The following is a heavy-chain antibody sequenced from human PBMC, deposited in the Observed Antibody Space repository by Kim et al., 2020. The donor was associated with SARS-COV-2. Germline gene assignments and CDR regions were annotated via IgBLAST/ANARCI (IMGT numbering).Heavy chain of an antibody. CDR2: INHSGST. V-gene: IGHV4-34*01. CDR1: GGSFSGYY. D-gene: IGHD3-16*01. J-gene: IGHJ6*02. CDR3: ARGWGIFDYGMDV. Sequence: SETLSLTCAVYGGSFSGYYWSWIRQPPGKGLEWIGEINHSGSTNYNPSLKSRVTISVDTSKNQFSLKLSSVTAADTAVYYCARGWGIFDYGMDVWGQGTTVTVSS.